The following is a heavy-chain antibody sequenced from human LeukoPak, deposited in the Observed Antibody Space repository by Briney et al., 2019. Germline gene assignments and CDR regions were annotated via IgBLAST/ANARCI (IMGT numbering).Heavy chain of an antibody. CDR1: GYTFTSYG. CDR2: MNPNSGNT. V-gene: IGHV1-8*03. D-gene: IGHD3-10*01. CDR3: ASSSLLWFGELSPLDY. Sequence: GASVKVSCKASGYTFTSYGISWVRQATGQGLEWMGWMNPNSGNTGYAQKFQGRVTITRNTSISTAYMELSSLRSEDTAVYYCASSSLLWFGELSPLDYWGQGTLVTVSS. J-gene: IGHJ4*02.